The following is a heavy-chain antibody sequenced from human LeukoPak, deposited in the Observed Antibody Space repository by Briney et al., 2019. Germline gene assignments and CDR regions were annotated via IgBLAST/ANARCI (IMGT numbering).Heavy chain of an antibody. J-gene: IGHJ5*02. CDR3: ATDGAGFDT. Sequence: GSLRLSCAASGFTFNDYYMSWLRQAPGKGLEWLSYINIGGTNTHYADSVKGRFTISRDNAKKSLYLEMNNLRAEDTAVYYCATDGAGFDTWGQGVLVTVSS. V-gene: IGHV3-11*01. CDR1: GFTFNDYY. CDR2: INIGGTNT.